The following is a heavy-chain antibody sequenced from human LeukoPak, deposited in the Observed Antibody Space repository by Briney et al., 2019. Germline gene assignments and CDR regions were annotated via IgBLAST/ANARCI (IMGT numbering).Heavy chain of an antibody. J-gene: IGHJ1*01. CDR1: GYTFTSYD. CDR3: AREPAVAEGFQH. CDR2: MNPNSGNT. Sequence: ASVKVSCKASGYTFTSYDINWVRQATGQGLEWMGWMNPNSGNTGYAQKFQGRVTITTDESTSTAYMELSSLRSEDTAVYYCAREPAVAEGFQHWGQGTLVTVSS. D-gene: IGHD6-19*01. V-gene: IGHV1-8*01.